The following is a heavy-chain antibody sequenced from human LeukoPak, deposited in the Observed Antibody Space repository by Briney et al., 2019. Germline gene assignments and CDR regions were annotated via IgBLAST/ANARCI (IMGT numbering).Heavy chain of an antibody. V-gene: IGHV3-7*01. Sequence: PGGSLRLSCAASGFTFSSYWMSWVRQAPGKGLEWVANIKQDGSEKYYVDSVKGRFTTSRDNAKNSLYLQMNSLRAEDTAVYYCARDSVVVVAATLYFDYWGQGTLVTVSS. D-gene: IGHD2-15*01. CDR1: GFTFSSYW. CDR2: IKQDGSEK. J-gene: IGHJ4*02. CDR3: ARDSVVVVAATLYFDY.